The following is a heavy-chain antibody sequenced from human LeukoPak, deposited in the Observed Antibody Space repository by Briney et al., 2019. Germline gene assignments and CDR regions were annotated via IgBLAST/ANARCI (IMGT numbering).Heavy chain of an antibody. J-gene: IGHJ4*02. CDR2: INHRGST. Sequence: SETLSLTCAVYGTSFSGYYWSWIRQPPGKGLEWIGDINHRGSTNYNSSLKSRVTISVDASKNQFSLNLTSVTAADTAVYYCARAYYSTSFYPYWGQRTSVTVSS. V-gene: IGHV4-34*01. D-gene: IGHD2-2*01. CDR3: ARAYYSTSFYPY. CDR1: GTSFSGYY.